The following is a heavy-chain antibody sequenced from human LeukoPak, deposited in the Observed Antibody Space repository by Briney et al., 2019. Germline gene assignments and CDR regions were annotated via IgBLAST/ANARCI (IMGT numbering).Heavy chain of an antibody. D-gene: IGHD3-10*01. Sequence: GGSLRLSCTVSGFTVSSNSMSWVRQAPGKGLEWVSFIYSDNTHYSDSVKGRFRISRDDSKNTLYLQMNSVRAEDTAVYYCAKSGRPYGSGRAGKYYMDVWGKGTTLTVSS. V-gene: IGHV3-66*03. J-gene: IGHJ6*03. CDR1: GFTVSSNS. CDR2: IYSDNT. CDR3: AKSGRPYGSGRAGKYYMDV.